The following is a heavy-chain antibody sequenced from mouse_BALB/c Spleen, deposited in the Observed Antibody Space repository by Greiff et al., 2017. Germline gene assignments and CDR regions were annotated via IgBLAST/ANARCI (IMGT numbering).Heavy chain of an antibody. CDR1: GYTFTSYW. Sequence: QVQLQQSGAELAKPGASVKMSCKASGYTFTSYWMHWVKQRPGQGLEWIGYINPSTGYTEYNQKFKDKATLTADKSSSTAYMQLSSLTSEDSAVYYCARNPPLYEYAMDYWGQGTSVTVSS. CDR3: ARNPPLYEYAMDY. CDR2: INPSTGYT. J-gene: IGHJ4*01. V-gene: IGHV1-7*01. D-gene: IGHD2-4*01.